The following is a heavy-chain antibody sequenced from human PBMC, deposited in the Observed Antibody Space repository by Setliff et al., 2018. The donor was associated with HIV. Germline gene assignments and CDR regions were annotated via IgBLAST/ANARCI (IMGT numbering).Heavy chain of an antibody. CDR2: INPSSGGT. V-gene: IGHV1-2*02. Sequence: GASVKVSCKASXYTFTDYYVHWVRQAPGQGLEWMGWINPSSGGTNYAQTFQGRVTMTRDTSITTAYVDLTSLRSDDTAVYCGARCDYIGSQSPRGFYFDYWGQGTXXXVSS. J-gene: IGHJ4*02. D-gene: IGHD3-10*01. CDR3: ARCDYIGSQSPRGFYFDY. CDR1: XYTFTDYY.